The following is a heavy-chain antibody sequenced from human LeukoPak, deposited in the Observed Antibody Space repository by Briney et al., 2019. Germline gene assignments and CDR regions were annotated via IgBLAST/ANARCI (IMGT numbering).Heavy chain of an antibody. Sequence: KPSETLSLTCTVSGGSISSSSYSWGWIRQPPGKGLEWIGSIYYSGSTYYNPSLKSRVTISVDTSKNQFSLKLSSVTAADTAVYYCARMTTVPTGGGNYFGYWGQGTLVIVSS. V-gene: IGHV4-39*01. D-gene: IGHD4-17*01. J-gene: IGHJ4*02. CDR2: IYYSGST. CDR3: ARMTTVPTGGGNYFGY. CDR1: GGSISSSSYS.